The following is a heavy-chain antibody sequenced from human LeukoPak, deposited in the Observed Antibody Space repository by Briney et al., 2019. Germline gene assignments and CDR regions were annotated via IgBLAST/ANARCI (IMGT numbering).Heavy chain of an antibody. Sequence: GGSLRLSCAASGFTFSRDSMNWVRQAPGKGLEWVSYINGGSSPIYFADSVRGRFTISRDNAKNSLYLQMNSLRAEDTAVYYCVRDNPRCCGVVPANIDDYWGQGTLVTVSS. CDR2: INGGSSPI. CDR1: GFTFSRDS. CDR3: VRDNPRCCGVVPANIDDY. J-gene: IGHJ4*02. D-gene: IGHD2-15*01. V-gene: IGHV3-48*01.